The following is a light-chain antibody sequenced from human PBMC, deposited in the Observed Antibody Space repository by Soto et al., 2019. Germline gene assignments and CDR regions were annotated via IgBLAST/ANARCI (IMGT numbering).Light chain of an antibody. CDR1: QSVNAN. V-gene: IGKV3-15*01. CDR3: QQYNTWLWT. J-gene: IGKJ1*01. CDR2: GAS. Sequence: EVVMTQSTATLSVSPGERATLSCRASQSVNANLAWYQQKPGQAPRLLIHGASNRATGISARFSGSGFGTELILTISSLKSEDFAVYYCQQYNTWLWTFGQGTKVEI.